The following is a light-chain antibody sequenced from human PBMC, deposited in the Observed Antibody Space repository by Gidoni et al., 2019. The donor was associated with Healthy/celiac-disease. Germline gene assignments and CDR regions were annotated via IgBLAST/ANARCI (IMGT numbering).Light chain of an antibody. Sequence: AIRMTQSPSSFSASTGDRVTITCRASQCISSYLAWYQQKPGNAPKLLIYDASTLQSGVPARFSGSGSGTDFTLTISSLQSEDFAAYYCQQYNSYPPTFGPGTKVEIK. CDR2: DAS. CDR3: QQYNSYPPT. J-gene: IGKJ3*01. V-gene: IGKV1-8*01. CDR1: QCISSY.